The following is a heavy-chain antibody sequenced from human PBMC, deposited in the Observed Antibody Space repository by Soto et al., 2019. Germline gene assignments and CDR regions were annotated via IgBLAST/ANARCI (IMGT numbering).Heavy chain of an antibody. CDR3: ARGWFSARPQLNYVWFDP. CDR1: GYTFTSYY. V-gene: IGHV1-46*03. CDR2: INPSGGST. D-gene: IGHD3-16*01. Sequence: ASVKVSCKASGYTFTSYYMHWVRQAPGQGLEWMGIINPSGGSTSYARKFQGRVTMTRDTSTSTVYMELSSLRSEDTAVYYCARGWFSARPQLNYVWFDPWGQGTLVTVSS. J-gene: IGHJ5*02.